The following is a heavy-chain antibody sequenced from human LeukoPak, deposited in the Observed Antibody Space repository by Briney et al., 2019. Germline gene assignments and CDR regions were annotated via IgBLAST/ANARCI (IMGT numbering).Heavy chain of an antibody. V-gene: IGHV1-2*02. D-gene: IGHD3-10*01. CDR2: INPNSGGT. J-gene: IGHJ4*02. CDR3: AGSFGSGSYYHFDY. CDR1: GYTFTGYY. Sequence: ASVKVSCKASGYTFTGYYIHWVRQAPGQGLEWMGWINPNSGGTNSAQKFQGRVTMTRDTSVSTAYMDLSRLISDDTAVYYCAGSFGSGSYYHFDYWGQGTLVTDSS.